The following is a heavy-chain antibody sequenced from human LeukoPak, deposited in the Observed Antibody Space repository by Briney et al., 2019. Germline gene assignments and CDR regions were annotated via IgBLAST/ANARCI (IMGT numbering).Heavy chain of an antibody. Sequence: SETLSLTCTVSGGSISSYYWSWIRQPPPKRLERIRDIYHSGSTKYNPSLKSRVTISIDTSKNQFSLKLSSVTAADTAVYYCARYSSSPLYYFDYWGQGTLVTVSS. J-gene: IGHJ4*02. D-gene: IGHD6-19*01. CDR2: IYHSGST. CDR1: GGSISSYY. V-gene: IGHV4-59*01. CDR3: ARYSSSPLYYFDY.